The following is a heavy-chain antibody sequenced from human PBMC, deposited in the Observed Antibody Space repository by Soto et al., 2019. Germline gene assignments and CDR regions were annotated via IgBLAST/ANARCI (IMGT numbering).Heavy chain of an antibody. J-gene: IGHJ6*02. D-gene: IGHD1-26*01. CDR3: ARQQLLPFYYALDV. CDR1: GGSISGYD. CDR2: IYYRGST. Sequence: PSETLSLTGNVSGGSISGYDWTWIRQSPGKGLEYIGYIYYRGSTNYNSSLKSRVTMSVDTSRNQFSLKMNSVTAADMAVYYCARQQLLPFYYALDVWGQGTTVTGSS. V-gene: IGHV4-59*01.